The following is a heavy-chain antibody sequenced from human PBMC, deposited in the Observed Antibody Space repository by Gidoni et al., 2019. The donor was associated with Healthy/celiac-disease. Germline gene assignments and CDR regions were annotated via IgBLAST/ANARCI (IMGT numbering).Heavy chain of an antibody. CDR2: IDPSDAYT. V-gene: IGHV5-10-1*01. Sequence: EVQLVQSGAEVNKPGGSLRHSGKGSGYSFTSYWISWVSQLPGKGLEWMGRIDPSDAYTNYSPSVQGHVTISADKSISTAYLQWSSLKASDTAMYYCASRLGYSYGSDDAFDIWGQGTMVTVSS. J-gene: IGHJ3*02. CDR3: ASRLGYSYGSDDAFDI. CDR1: GYSFTSYW. D-gene: IGHD5-18*01.